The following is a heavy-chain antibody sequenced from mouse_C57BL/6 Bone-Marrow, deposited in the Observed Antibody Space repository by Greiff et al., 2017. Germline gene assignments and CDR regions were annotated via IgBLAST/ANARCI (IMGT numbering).Heavy chain of an antibody. V-gene: IGHV7-1*01. CDR2: SRNKANDYTT. Sequence: EVMLVESGGGLVQSGRSLRLSCATSGFTFSDFYMEWVRQAPGKGLEWIAASRNKANDYTTEYSASVKGRFIVSRDTSQSILYLQMNALRAEDTAIYYCARVYYYGSSYFDVWGTGTTVTVSS. J-gene: IGHJ1*03. CDR3: ARVYYYGSSYFDV. D-gene: IGHD1-1*01. CDR1: GFTFSDFY.